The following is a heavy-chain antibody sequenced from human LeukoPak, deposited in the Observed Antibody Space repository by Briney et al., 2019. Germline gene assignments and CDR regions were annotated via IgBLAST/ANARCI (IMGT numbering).Heavy chain of an antibody. D-gene: IGHD3-10*01. J-gene: IGHJ4*02. V-gene: IGHV4-4*07. CDR3: ARVPDYYGSGSAIDY. CDR1: GGSISSYY. CDR2: IYTSGST. Sequence: PSETLSLTCTVSGGSISSYYWSWIRQPAGKGLEWIGRIYTSGSTNYNPSLKSRVTISVDTSKNQFSLKLSSVTAADTAVYYCARVPDYYGSGSAIDYWGQGTLVTVSS.